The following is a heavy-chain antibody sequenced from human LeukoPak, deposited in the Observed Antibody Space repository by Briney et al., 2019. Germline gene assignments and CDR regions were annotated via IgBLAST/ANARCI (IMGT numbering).Heavy chain of an antibody. CDR1: GFNFSSYE. CDR3: AKDVEYNWFDP. V-gene: IGHV3-48*03. J-gene: IGHJ5*02. CDR2: ISSSSSSI. D-gene: IGHD1-1*01. Sequence: GGSLRPSCAASGFNFSSYEMNWVRQAPGKGLDWVSYISSSSSSIYYAGSVKGRFTISRDNAKSSLYLQMNSLRAEDTAVYYCAKDVEYNWFDPWGQGTLVTVSS.